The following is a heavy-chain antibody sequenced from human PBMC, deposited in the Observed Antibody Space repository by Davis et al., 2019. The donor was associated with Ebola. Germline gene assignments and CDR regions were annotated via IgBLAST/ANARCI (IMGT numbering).Heavy chain of an antibody. CDR2: ISYDGSNN. V-gene: IGHV3-30*18. Sequence: GESLKISCAASGFTFSSYGMHWVRQAPGKGLEWVAVISYDGSNNYYADSVKGRFTISRDNYKNTLYLQMNSLRVEDTAVYYCAKVELRGYWGQGTLVTVSS. CDR3: AKVELRGY. J-gene: IGHJ4*02. CDR1: GFTFSSYG. D-gene: IGHD1-7*01.